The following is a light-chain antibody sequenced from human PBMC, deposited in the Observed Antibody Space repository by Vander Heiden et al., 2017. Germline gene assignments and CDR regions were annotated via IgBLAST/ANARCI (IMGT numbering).Light chain of an antibody. V-gene: IGKV3-20*01. CDR1: QSVSSSY. J-gene: IGKJ4*01. Sequence: DIVLTPSPGTLSLSPGERATLSCRASQSVSSSYLAWYQQKPGQAPRLLIYGASSRAGGIPDRFSGSGSATDFTLTISRLEPEDFAVYYCQQYGSSPLTFGGGTKVEIK. CDR2: GAS. CDR3: QQYGSSPLT.